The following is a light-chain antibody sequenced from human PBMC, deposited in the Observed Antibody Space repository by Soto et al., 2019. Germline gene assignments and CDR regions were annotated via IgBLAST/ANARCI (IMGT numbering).Light chain of an antibody. CDR3: QQYNSRRT. CDR2: GAS. J-gene: IGKJ4*01. Sequence: EIMMTQSPATLSVSPGERATLSCRASQSVSSNLAWYQQKPGQAPRLLIYGASTRATGISARFSGSGSGTEFTLTISSLQSEDFAVYYCQQYNSRRTFGGGTKVEIK. V-gene: IGKV3-15*01. CDR1: QSVSSN.